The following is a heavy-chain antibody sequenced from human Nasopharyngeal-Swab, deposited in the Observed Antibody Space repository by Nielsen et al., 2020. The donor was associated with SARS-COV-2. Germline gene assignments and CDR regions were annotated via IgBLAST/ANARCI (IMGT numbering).Heavy chain of an antibody. CDR1: GFTFSSYD. CDR3: ARAHYYSSGYYLYFDY. D-gene: IGHD3-22*01. CDR2: IGTAGDT. J-gene: IGHJ4*02. Sequence: GESLKISCAASGFTFSSYDMHWVRQATGKGLEWVSAIGTAGDTYYPGSVKGRFTISRENAKNSLYLQMNNLRAGDTAVYYCARAHYYSSGYYLYFDYWGQGTLVTVSS. V-gene: IGHV3-13*01.